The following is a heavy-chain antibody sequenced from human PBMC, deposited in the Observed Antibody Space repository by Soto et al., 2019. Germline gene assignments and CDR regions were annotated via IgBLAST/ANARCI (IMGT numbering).Heavy chain of an antibody. V-gene: IGHV3-30*18. CDR1: GFTFNIYG. Sequence: VKLVESGGGVVQPGGSLRLSCAASGFTFNIYGMHWVRQAPDKGLELVALISYDGSNQYYADSVKGRFTISRDNSKNTLFLQMNSLRADDTAVYYCAKDQASGQGSFDSWGQGTLVTVSS. CDR2: ISYDGSNQ. CDR3: AKDQASGQGSFDS. J-gene: IGHJ4*02.